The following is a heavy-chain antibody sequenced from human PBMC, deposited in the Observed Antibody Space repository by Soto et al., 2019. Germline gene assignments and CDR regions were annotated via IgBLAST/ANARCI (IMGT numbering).Heavy chain of an antibody. J-gene: IGHJ4*02. Sequence: GGSLRLSCAASGFTFSSYAMSWVRQAPGKGLEWVSAVSGSGGSTYYADSVKGRFTISRDNSKNTLYLQMNSLRAEDTAVYYCAKDLVGASARAYFDYWGQGTLVTVSS. D-gene: IGHD1-26*01. CDR2: VSGSGGST. CDR3: AKDLVGASARAYFDY. CDR1: GFTFSSYA. V-gene: IGHV3-23*01.